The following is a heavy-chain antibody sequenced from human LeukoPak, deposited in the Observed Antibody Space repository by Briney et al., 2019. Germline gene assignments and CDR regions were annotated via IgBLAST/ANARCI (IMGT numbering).Heavy chain of an antibody. V-gene: IGHV4-4*02. J-gene: IGHJ6*02. CDR3: ARNTVYCMDV. Sequence: WSXXRQXPXXXXEWVGEIWHSGSTTYNPSLKSRATLSVDKSNNQFSLNLNSVTAADTAVYYCARNTVYCMDVWGQGTTVTVSS. CDR2: IWHSGST.